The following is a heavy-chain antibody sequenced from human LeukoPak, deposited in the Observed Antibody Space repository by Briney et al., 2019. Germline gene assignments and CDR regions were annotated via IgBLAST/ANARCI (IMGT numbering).Heavy chain of an antibody. CDR2: INHSGST. J-gene: IGHJ4*02. V-gene: IGHV4-34*01. D-gene: IGHD1-26*01. Sequence: SETLSLTCAVYGGSFSGYYWSWIRQPPGKGLEWIGEINHSGSTNYNPSLKSRVTISVDTSKNQFSLKLSSVTAADTAVYYCARGWELLRPFNYWGQGTLVTVSS. CDR1: GGSFSGYY. CDR3: ARGWELLRPFNY.